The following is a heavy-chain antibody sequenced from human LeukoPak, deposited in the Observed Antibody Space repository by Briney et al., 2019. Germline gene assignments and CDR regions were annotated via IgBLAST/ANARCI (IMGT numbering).Heavy chain of an antibody. D-gene: IGHD6-6*01. V-gene: IGHV1-2*02. J-gene: IGHJ6*03. CDR3: ARDYSSSSGGNYYYYYYMDV. CDR1: GYTFTGYY. CDR2: INPNSGGT. Sequence: GASVKVSCKASGYTFTGYYMHWVRQAPGQGLEWMGWINPNSGGTNYAQKFQGRVTMTRDTSISTAYMELSRLRSDDTAVYYCARDYSSSSGGNYYYYYYMDVWGKGTTVTVSS.